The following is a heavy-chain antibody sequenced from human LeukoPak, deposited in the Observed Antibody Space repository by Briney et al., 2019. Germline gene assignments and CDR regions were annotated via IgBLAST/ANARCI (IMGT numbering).Heavy chain of an antibody. J-gene: IGHJ3*02. Sequence: GGSLRLSCAASGFTFSSYEMNWVRQAPGKGLEWVSSISSSSSYIYYADSVKGRFTISRDNAKNSLYLQMNSLRAEDTAVYYCARDLLIAVAGSDAFDIWGQGTMVTVSS. D-gene: IGHD6-19*01. CDR3: ARDLLIAVAGSDAFDI. V-gene: IGHV3-21*01. CDR2: ISSSSSYI. CDR1: GFTFSSYE.